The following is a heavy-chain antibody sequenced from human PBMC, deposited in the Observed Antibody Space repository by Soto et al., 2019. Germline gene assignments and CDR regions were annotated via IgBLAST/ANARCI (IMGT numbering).Heavy chain of an antibody. CDR1: GFSVSSSH. J-gene: IGHJ4*02. CDR3: ARATGADKEDY. V-gene: IGHV3-53*01. Sequence: GGSLRLSCAVSGFSVSSSHMNWVCQAPGKGLEWVSVIYSGGSTYYAVSVKGRFTISRDNAKNSLYLQMNSLRAEDTAVYYCARATGADKEDYWGQGTLVTVSS. D-gene: IGHD3-10*01. CDR2: IYSGGST.